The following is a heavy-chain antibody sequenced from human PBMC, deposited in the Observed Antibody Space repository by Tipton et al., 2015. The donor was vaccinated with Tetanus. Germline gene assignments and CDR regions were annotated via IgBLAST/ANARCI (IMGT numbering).Heavy chain of an antibody. V-gene: IGHV3-30*18. Sequence: SLRLPCVASGFIFSGYGVHWVRQAPGKGLEWVGVVSDDGGDEYYSDSVKGRVSISRDSSKNTVYLQMHSLRADDTAVYYCAKDFYDAKSGGSSIDGWGPGTQVTVSS. CDR2: VSDDGGDE. CDR3: AKDFYDAKSGGSSIDG. J-gene: IGHJ1*01. D-gene: IGHD5/OR15-5a*01. CDR1: GFIFSGYG.